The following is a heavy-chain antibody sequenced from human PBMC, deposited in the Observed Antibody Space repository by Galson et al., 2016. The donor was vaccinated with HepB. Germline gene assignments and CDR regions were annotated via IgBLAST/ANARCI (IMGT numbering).Heavy chain of an antibody. CDR3: ARAECSDSCTYFDS. V-gene: IGHV3-48*03. CDR1: RFTFSNYD. Sequence: SLRLSCAASRFTFSNYDMNWVRQAPGKGLEWVSYISGSGLINYYADSVKGRFTISRDNTNNSLFLQMNSLRADDTAVYYCARAECSDSCTYFDSWGLGALVTVSS. D-gene: IGHD2-15*01. J-gene: IGHJ4*02. CDR2: ISGSGLIN.